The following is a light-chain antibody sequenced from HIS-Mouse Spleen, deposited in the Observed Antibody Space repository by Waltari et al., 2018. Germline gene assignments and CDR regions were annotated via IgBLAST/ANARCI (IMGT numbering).Light chain of an antibody. CDR3: QAWDSSYSV. J-gene: IGLJ2*01. Sequence: SYELTQPPSVSVSPGQTASTTCPGDKLGAKYACWYPQKPGQSPVLVIYQDSKRPSGIPERFSGSNSGNTATLTISGTQAMDEADYYCQAWDSSYSVFGGGTKLTVL. CDR2: QDS. V-gene: IGLV3-1*01. CDR1: KLGAKY.